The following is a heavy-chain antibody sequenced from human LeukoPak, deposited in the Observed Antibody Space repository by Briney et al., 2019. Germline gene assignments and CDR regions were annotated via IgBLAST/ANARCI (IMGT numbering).Heavy chain of an antibody. J-gene: IGHJ4*02. V-gene: IGHV3-30*04. CDR1: GFTFSSYA. Sequence: GGSLRLSCAASGFTFSSYAMHWVRQAPGKGLEWVAVISYDGSNKYYADSVKGRFTISRDNSKNTLYLQMNSLRAEDTAVYYCAREAKRYCSGGSCYYFDYWGQGTLVTVSS. CDR3: AREAKRYCSGGSCYYFDY. D-gene: IGHD2-15*01. CDR2: ISYDGSNK.